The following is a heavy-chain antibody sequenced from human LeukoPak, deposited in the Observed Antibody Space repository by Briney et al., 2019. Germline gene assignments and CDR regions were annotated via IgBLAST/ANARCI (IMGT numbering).Heavy chain of an antibody. CDR2: ISGSGGST. D-gene: IGHD6-19*01. V-gene: IGHV3-23*01. J-gene: IGHJ4*02. Sequence: GGSLRLSCAASGFTFSSYAMSWVRQAPGKGLEWVSAISGSGGSTYYADSVKGRFTISRDNSKNTLYLQMNSLRAEDTVVYYCAKGIAVAGTGDYWGQGTLVTVSS. CDR1: GFTFSSYA. CDR3: AKGIAVAGTGDY.